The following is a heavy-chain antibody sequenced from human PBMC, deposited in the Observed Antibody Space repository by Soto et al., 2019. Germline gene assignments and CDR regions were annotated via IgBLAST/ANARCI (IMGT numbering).Heavy chain of an antibody. CDR1: GYSFTSYW. Sequence: PGESLKISCKGSGYSFTSYWISWVRQMPGKGLEWMGRIDPSDSYTNYSPSFQGHVTISADKSISTAYLQWSSLKASDTAMYYCARQPYYYGSGNPTFDIWGQGTMVTVSS. CDR3: ARQPYYYGSGNPTFDI. V-gene: IGHV5-10-1*01. J-gene: IGHJ3*02. D-gene: IGHD3-10*01. CDR2: IDPSDSYT.